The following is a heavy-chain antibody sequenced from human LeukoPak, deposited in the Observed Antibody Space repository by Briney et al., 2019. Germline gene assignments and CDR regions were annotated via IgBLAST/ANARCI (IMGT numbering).Heavy chain of an antibody. D-gene: IGHD1-1*01. V-gene: IGHV1-2*04. CDR1: GYTFTGYY. CDR2: INPNSGGT. Sequence: ASVKVSCKASGYTFTGYYMHWVRQAPGQGLEWMGWINPNSGGTNYAQEFQGWVTMTRDTSISTAYMELSRLRSDDTAVYYCAREGPLSGTTHPDYWGQGTLVTVSS. CDR3: AREGPLSGTTHPDY. J-gene: IGHJ4*02.